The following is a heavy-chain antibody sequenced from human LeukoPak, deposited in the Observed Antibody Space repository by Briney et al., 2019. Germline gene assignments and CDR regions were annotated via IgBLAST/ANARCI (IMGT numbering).Heavy chain of an antibody. J-gene: IGHJ4*02. D-gene: IGHD2-15*01. CDR3: ARLLSCSGGNCYYYFDY. CDR2: IYDSGST. CDR1: GGSIRSSYYY. V-gene: IGHV4-39*01. Sequence: SETLSLTCTVSGGSIRSSYYYWGWVRQPPGKGLEWIGSIYDSGSTYYNPSLKSRVTISVDTSKNQFSLKLNSVTAADTAVYYCARLLSCSGGNCYYYFDYWGQGTLVTVSS.